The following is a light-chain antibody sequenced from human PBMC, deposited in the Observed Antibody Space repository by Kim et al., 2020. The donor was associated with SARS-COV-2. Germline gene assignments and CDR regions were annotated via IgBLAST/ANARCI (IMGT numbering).Light chain of an antibody. CDR3: AAWDDSLNGPM. CDR2: SNN. Sequence: GQEVTISCSGSSSNIGSNTVNWYHQLPGTAPKLLIYSNNQRPSGVPDRFSGSKSGTSASLAISGLQSEDEADYYCAAWDDSLNGPMFGGGTQLTVL. CDR1: SSNIGSNT. V-gene: IGLV1-44*01. J-gene: IGLJ3*02.